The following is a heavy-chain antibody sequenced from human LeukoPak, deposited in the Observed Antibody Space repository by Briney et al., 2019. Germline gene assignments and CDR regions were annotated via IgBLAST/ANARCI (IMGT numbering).Heavy chain of an antibody. J-gene: IGHJ4*02. V-gene: IGHV1-69*13. CDR3: ATPHKYYDVWRGYCPFDN. CDR2: IIPIYGTT. D-gene: IGHD3-3*01. Sequence: GASVKLSCKASGGTFSNYAINWVRQAPGQGLEWLGGIIPIYGTTNYGQTFQGRVTITADESTTTAYMELSSLRSEDTALYYCATPHKYYDVWRGYCPFDNWGQRTLVTVSS. CDR1: GGTFSNYA.